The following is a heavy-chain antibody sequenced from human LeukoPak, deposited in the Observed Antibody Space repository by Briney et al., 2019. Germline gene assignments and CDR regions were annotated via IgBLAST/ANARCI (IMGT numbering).Heavy chain of an antibody. Sequence: ASVKVSCKASGYTFTSYYMHWVRQAPGQGLEWMGIINPSGGSTSYAQRFQGRVTMTRDTSTSTVYMELSSLRSEDTAVYYCARDGRYCSSTSCLWNAFDIWGQGTMVTVSS. V-gene: IGHV1-46*01. J-gene: IGHJ3*02. CDR3: ARDGRYCSSTSCLWNAFDI. CDR2: INPSGGST. CDR1: GYTFTSYY. D-gene: IGHD2-2*01.